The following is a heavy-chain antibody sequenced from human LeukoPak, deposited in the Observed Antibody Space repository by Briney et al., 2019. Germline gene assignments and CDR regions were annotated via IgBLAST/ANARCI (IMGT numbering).Heavy chain of an antibody. J-gene: IGHJ4*02. V-gene: IGHV4-59*01. D-gene: IGHD2-8*02. CDR3: ARRLSTGTSYFDY. CDR2: IYYSGST. CDR1: GGSISSYY. Sequence: SENLSLTCTVSGGSISSYYWGWIRQPPGKGLEWIGYIYYSGSTNYNPSLKSRVTISVDTSKNQFSLKLSSVTAADTAVYYCARRLSTGTSYFDYWGQGTLVTVSS.